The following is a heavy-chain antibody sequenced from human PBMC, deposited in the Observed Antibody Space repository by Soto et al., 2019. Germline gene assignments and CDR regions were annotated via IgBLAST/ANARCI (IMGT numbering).Heavy chain of an antibody. J-gene: IGHJ5*02. CDR2: LTWNSGTI. D-gene: IGHD3-16*02. Sequence: GGSLRLSCAASGFTFDDYAMHWVRQAPGKGLEWVSGLTWNSGTIDYADSVKGRFTISRDNAKNSLYLQMDSLRPEDTALYYCAKQTFGGVVIRGSLGSWGQGTLVTVSS. CDR1: GFTFDDYA. V-gene: IGHV3-9*01. CDR3: AKQTFGGVVIRGSLGS.